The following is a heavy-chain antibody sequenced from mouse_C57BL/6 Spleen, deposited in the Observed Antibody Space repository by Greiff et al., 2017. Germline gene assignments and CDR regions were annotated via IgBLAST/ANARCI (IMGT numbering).Heavy chain of an antibody. CDR3: ARNEGDYEYDGYYAMDY. D-gene: IGHD2-4*01. CDR1: GFSLTSYG. CDR2: IWSGGST. Sequence: VQLQQSGPGLVQPSQSLSITCTVSGFSLTSYGVHWVRQSPGKGLEWLGVIWSGGSTDYNAAFISRLSISKDNSKSQVFFKMNSLQADDTALYYCARNEGDYEYDGYYAMDYWGQGTSVTGSS. V-gene: IGHV2-2*01. J-gene: IGHJ4*01.